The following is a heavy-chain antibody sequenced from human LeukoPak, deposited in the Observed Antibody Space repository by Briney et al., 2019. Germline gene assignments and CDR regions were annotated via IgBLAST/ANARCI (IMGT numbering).Heavy chain of an antibody. V-gene: IGHV1-69*04. CDR3: ARELRVRWFGESLDY. D-gene: IGHD3-10*01. CDR2: IIPIFGIA. Sequence: GSSVKVSCKASGGTFSSYAISWVRQAPGQGLERMGRIIPIFGIANYAQKFQGRVTITADKSTSTAYMELSSLGSEDTAVYYCARELRVRWFGESLDYWGQGTLVTVSS. CDR1: GGTFSSYA. J-gene: IGHJ4*02.